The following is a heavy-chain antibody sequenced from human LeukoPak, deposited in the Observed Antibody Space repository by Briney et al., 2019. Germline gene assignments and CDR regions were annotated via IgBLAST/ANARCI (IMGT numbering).Heavy chain of an antibody. J-gene: IGHJ5*02. CDR2: IYYSGST. CDR3: ARGGDRADIWFDP. Sequence: SETLSLTCTVSGGSISSYYWSWIRQPPGKGLEWIGYIYYSGSTNYNPSLKSRVTISVDTSKNQFSLKLSSVTAADTAVYYCARGGDRADIWFDPWGQGTLVTVSS. D-gene: IGHD2-21*01. V-gene: IGHV4-59*08. CDR1: GGSISSYY.